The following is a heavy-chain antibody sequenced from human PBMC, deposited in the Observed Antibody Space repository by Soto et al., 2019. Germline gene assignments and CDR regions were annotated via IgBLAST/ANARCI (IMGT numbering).Heavy chain of an antibody. CDR2: IFHDGTA. CDR1: GVSISSGNW. CDR3: ARLVYDTRLNYMYFDF. V-gene: IGHV4-4*02. J-gene: IGHJ4*02. Sequence: PSETLSLTCAVSGVSISSGNWWTWVRQTPQRGLEYIGEIFHDGTANYYPSFERRVAIPVDTSKNQFSLKLTSVTAADTAIYFCARLVYDTRLNYMYFDFWGQGARGTVSA. D-gene: IGHD2-8*01.